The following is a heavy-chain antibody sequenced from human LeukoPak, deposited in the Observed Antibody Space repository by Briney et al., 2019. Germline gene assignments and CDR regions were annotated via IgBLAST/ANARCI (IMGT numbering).Heavy chain of an antibody. CDR2: IKEDGSEK. CDR1: GFTFNSYW. J-gene: IGHJ4*02. Sequence: GGSLRLSCAASGFTFNSYWMSWVRQAPGRGLECVANIKEDGSEKYYVDSLKGRFTISRDNAKNSLYLQMNSLIAEDTAVYYCARDWSAGAWTDFVYWGQRTLVTASS. CDR3: ARDWSAGAWTDFVY. V-gene: IGHV3-7*01. D-gene: IGHD3/OR15-3a*01.